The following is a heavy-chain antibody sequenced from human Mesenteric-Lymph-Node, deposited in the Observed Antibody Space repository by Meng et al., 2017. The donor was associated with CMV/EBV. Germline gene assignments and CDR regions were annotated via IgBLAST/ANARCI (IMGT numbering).Heavy chain of an antibody. CDR1: GFTFSSYS. D-gene: IGHD3-3*01. J-gene: IGHJ6*02. CDR2: ISSSSYI. Sequence: GESLKISCAASGFTFSSYSMNWVRQAPGKGLEWVSSISSSSYIYYADSVKGRFTISRDNAKNSLYLQMNSLRAEDTAVYYCARDFSLDYYDFWSGTFGYYGMDVWGQGTTVTVSS. CDR3: ARDFSLDYYDFWSGTFGYYGMDV. V-gene: IGHV3-21*04.